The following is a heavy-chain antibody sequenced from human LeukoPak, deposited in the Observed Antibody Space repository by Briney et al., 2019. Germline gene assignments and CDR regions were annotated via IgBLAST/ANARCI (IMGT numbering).Heavy chain of an antibody. CDR3: ARHPNYDILTGYYGPDY. Sequence: PSETLSLTCTVSGGSINSSRDYWGWIRQPPGKGLEWIGSIYYSGTTYYNPSLDSRVTIYVDTSRKKFSLKMRALTAADTAVHYCARHPNYDILTGYYGPDYWGQGTLVTVSS. D-gene: IGHD3-9*01. J-gene: IGHJ4*02. CDR2: IYYSGTT. V-gene: IGHV4-39*01. CDR1: GGSINSSRDY.